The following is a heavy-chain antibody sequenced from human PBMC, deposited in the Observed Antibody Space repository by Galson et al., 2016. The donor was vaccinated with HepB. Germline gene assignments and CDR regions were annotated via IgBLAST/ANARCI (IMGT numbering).Heavy chain of an antibody. D-gene: IGHD2-2*01. CDR1: GRSITSYY. J-gene: IGHJ6*02. CDR2: MYYRGST. CDR3: ARHMYCSSDTCYGQFYYYGMDV. V-gene: IGHV4-59*08. Sequence: TLSLTCTVSGRSITSYYWSWIRQPPGKGLEWIGYMYYRGSTNYNPSLQSRVTISVDTSKNQFSLKMNSVTAADTAVYYCARHMYCSSDTCYGQFYYYGMDVWGQGTTVTVSS.